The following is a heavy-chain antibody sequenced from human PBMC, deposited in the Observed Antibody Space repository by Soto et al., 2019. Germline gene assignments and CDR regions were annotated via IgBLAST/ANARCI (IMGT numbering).Heavy chain of an antibody. CDR3: ASLQGGTVTSDY. Sequence: ASVKVSCKASGYTFTSYYMHWVRQAPGQGLEWMGIINPSGGSTSYAQKFQGRVTMTRDTSTSTVYMELSSLRSEDTAVYYCASLQGGTVTSDYWGQGTLVTVSS. CDR2: INPSGGST. CDR1: GYTFTSYY. D-gene: IGHD4-17*01. J-gene: IGHJ4*02. V-gene: IGHV1-46*01.